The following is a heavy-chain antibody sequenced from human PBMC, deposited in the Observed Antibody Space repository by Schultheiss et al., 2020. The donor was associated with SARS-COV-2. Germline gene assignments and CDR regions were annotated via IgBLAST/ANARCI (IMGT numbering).Heavy chain of an antibody. V-gene: IGHV1-2*04. D-gene: IGHD6-19*01. J-gene: IGHJ4*02. CDR1: GYTFTGYY. CDR3: ARDRSSGWSNFDY. CDR2: INPNSGGT. Sequence: GESLKISCKASGYTFTGYYMHWVRQAPGQGLEWMGWINPNSGGTNYAQKFQGWVTMTRDTSISTAYMELSRLRSDDTAVYYCARDRSSGWSNFDYWGLGTLVTVSS.